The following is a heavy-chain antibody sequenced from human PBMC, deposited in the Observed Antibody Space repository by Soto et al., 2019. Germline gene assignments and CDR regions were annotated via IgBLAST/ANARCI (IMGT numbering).Heavy chain of an antibody. J-gene: IGHJ5*02. D-gene: IGHD5-12*01. V-gene: IGHV1-24*01. Sequence: QVQLVQSGAEVKKPGASVKVSCKVSGYTLTELSMHWVRQAPGKGLEWMGGFDPEDGETIYAQKFQGRVTMTEDTSTDTAYMELSSLRSEDTAVYYCATARWDGYNPQSRFDPWGQGTLVTVSS. CDR2: FDPEDGET. CDR1: GYTLTELS. CDR3: ATARWDGYNPQSRFDP.